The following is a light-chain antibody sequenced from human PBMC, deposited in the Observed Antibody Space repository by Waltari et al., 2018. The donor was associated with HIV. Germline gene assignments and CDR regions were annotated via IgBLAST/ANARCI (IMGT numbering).Light chain of an antibody. J-gene: IGKJ1*01. V-gene: IGKV4-1*01. CDR1: PSIIHYANYNNY. CDR3: QQYSSPPRT. CDR2: WAS. Sequence: DIVVTQSTDSLAVSRGERATINCTSSPSIIHYANYNNYIAWYPPKPGQPPKLLIFWASTRAAGVPDRFNVSGSGTDFSLTITSLQAEDVAVYYCQQYSSPPRTFGQETNVEIK.